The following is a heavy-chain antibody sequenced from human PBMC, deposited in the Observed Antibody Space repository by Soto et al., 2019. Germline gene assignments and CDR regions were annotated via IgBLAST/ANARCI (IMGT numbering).Heavy chain of an antibody. CDR2: IYYSGST. D-gene: IGHD2-2*02. CDR3: ASSSYCSSTSCYRSDYYYMDV. Sequence: SETLSLTCPVSGGSISSSSYYWGWIRQPPGKGLEWIGSIYYSGSTYYNPSLKSRVTISVDTSKNQFSLKLSSVTAADTAVYYCASSSYCSSTSCYRSDYYYMDVWGKGTTVTVSS. J-gene: IGHJ6*03. V-gene: IGHV4-39*01. CDR1: GGSISSSSYY.